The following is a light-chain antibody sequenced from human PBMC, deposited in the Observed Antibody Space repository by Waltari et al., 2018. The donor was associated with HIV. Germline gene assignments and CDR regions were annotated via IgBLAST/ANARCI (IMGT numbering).Light chain of an antibody. V-gene: IGKV1-39*01. Sequence: DIQMTKSPSSLSASVGDRVTITCRASQSISRYLSWYQQKPGKIPELLIYSASSLQTWVPSRFSGSVSGTDFTLTISSLQPEDFATYYCRQSYSLFMWTFGQGTKVEVK. CDR3: RQSYSLFMWT. CDR2: SAS. CDR1: QSISRY. J-gene: IGKJ1*01.